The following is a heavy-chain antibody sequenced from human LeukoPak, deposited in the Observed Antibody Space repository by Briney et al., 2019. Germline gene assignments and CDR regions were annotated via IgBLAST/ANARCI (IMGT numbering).Heavy chain of an antibody. CDR2: ISGSGDRT. CDR3: AKEGGTTLTVSFDY. Sequence: HAGGSLRLSCAASGFTFSSYAMSWVRQAPGKGLEWVSAISGSGDRTYYADSVKGRFTISRDNSKNTLYLQMNSLRAEDTAVYYCAKEGGTTLTVSFDYWGQGTLVTVSS. J-gene: IGHJ4*02. D-gene: IGHD2/OR15-2a*01. CDR1: GFTFSSYA. V-gene: IGHV3-23*01.